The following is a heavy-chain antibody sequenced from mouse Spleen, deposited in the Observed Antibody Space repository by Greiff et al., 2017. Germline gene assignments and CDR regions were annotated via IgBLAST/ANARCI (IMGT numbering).Heavy chain of an antibody. J-gene: IGHJ2*01. V-gene: IGHV2-2*01. D-gene: IGHD4-1*01. CDR1: GFSLTSYG. CDR3: ARAGKVGRYYFDY. CDR2: IWSGGST. Sequence: VKLVESGPGLVQPSQSLSITCTVSGFSLTSYGVHWVRQSPGKGLEWLGVIWSGGSTDYNAAFISRLSISKDNSKSQVFFKMNSLQADDTAIYYCARAGKVGRYYFDYWGQGTTLTVSS.